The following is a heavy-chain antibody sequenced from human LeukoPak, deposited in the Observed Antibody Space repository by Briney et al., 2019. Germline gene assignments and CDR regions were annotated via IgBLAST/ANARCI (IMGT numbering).Heavy chain of an antibody. J-gene: IGHJ4*02. CDR3: ARTARLPDS. V-gene: IGHV4-59*08. D-gene: IGHD2-21*01. CDR1: GVSFSSFQ. CDR2: IYYSGIT. Sequence: SETLSLTCNVSGVSFSSFQWSWIRQPPGKGLEWIGYIYYSGITNYNPSLKSRVTMSVDTSKNQLSLKLSSVTAADTAVYYCARTARLPDSWGQGTLVTVSS.